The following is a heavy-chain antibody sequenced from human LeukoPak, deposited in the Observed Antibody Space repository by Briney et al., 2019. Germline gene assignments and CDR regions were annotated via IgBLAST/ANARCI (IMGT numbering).Heavy chain of an antibody. D-gene: IGHD6-6*01. J-gene: IGHJ6*03. CDR1: GGSISSGSYY. CDR2: IYTSGST. CDR3: ARWSGSVTARNYYYYMDV. Sequence: SETLSLTCTVSGGSISSGSYYWSWIRQPAGKGLEWIGRIYTSGSTNYNPSLRTRVTISVDASRNQFSLNLSSVTAADTAVYYCARWSGSVTARNYYYYMDVWGEGTTVTVSS. V-gene: IGHV4-61*02.